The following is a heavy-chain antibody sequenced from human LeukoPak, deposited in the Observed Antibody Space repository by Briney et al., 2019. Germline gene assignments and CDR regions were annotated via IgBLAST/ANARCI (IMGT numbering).Heavy chain of an antibody. J-gene: IGHJ6*03. CDR1: GGSIRSNSYY. V-gene: IGHV4-39*01. CDR2: IYFSGNT. CDR3: ATGSSRYYYYMDV. Sequence: SETLSLTCTVSGGSIRSNSYYWGWIRQPPGKGLEWIGSIYFSGNTYYNPSLKGRVTISVDTSKNQFSLKLSSVTAADTAVHYCATGSSRYYYYMDVWGKGTTVTVSS. D-gene: IGHD3-10*01.